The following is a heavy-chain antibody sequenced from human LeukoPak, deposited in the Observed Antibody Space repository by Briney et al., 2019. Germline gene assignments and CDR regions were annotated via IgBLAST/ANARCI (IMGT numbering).Heavy chain of an antibody. CDR1: GGTFSSYA. CDR2: IHPSTGNP. CDR3: ARAFQSLGGLSLPDY. D-gene: IGHD3-16*02. J-gene: IGHJ4*02. V-gene: IGHV7-4-1*02. Sequence: ASVKVSCKASGGTFSSYAISWVRQAPGQGLEWMGWIHPSTGNPTYAQGFTGRFVFSLDTSVSTTYLRISSLKAEDTAVYFCARAFQSLGGLSLPDYWGQGTLLTVSS.